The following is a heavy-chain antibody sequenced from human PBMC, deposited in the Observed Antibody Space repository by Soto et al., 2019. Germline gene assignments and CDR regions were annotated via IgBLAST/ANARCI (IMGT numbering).Heavy chain of an antibody. V-gene: IGHV1-46*01. CDR2: INPSGGSK. D-gene: IGHD1-26*01. CDR1: LYTLTIYY. Sequence: APVKVSWQASLYTLTIYYRHFVRQAPYHGIEWKGIINPSGGSKSYAQKFKGRVTMTRDTSTSTVYMELSSLRSEDTAVYYCARLRGLSYNSGKEVDDWGQGTLVTVSS. CDR3: ARLRGLSYNSGKEVDD. J-gene: IGHJ4*02.